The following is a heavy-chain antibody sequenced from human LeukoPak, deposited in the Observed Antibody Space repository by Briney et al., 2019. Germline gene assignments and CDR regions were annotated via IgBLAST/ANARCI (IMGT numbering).Heavy chain of an antibody. V-gene: IGHV1-18*01. CDR2: ISAYNGNT. CDR1: GYTFTSYG. D-gene: IGHD2-2*02. CDR3: ARGVVVPGAINDAFDI. Sequence: GASVKVSCKASGYTFTSYGISWVRQAPGQGLEWMGWISAYNGNTNYAQKLQGKFTMTTDTSTSTAYMELRSLRSDDTAVYYCARGVVVPGAINDAFDIWGQGTMVTVSS. J-gene: IGHJ3*02.